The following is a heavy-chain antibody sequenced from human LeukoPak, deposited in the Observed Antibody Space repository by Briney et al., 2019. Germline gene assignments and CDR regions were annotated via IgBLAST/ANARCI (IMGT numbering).Heavy chain of an antibody. CDR3: ARGAMLLWFGELFRRDYYYYGMDV. CDR2: MNPNSGNT. J-gene: IGHJ6*02. Sequence: ASVKVSCKASGYTFTSYDINWVRQATGQGLEWMGWMNPNSGNTGYAQKFQGRVTMTRNASISTAYMELSSLRSKDTAVYYCARGAMLLWFGELFRRDYYYYGMDVWGQGTTVTVSS. V-gene: IGHV1-8*01. CDR1: GYTFTSYD. D-gene: IGHD3-10*01.